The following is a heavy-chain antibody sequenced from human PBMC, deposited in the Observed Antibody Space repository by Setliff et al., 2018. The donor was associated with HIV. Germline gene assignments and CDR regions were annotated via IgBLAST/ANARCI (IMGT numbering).Heavy chain of an antibody. CDR3: ARYVAYDEDDFDI. D-gene: IGHD3-16*01. CDR1: GGSFSGYY. V-gene: IGHV4-34*01. CDR2: INHSGST. Sequence: PSETLSLTCAVYGGSFSGYYWSWIRQPPGKGLEWIGEINHSGSTNYNPSLKSRVTISVDTSKNQFSLKLTSVTAADTAVYYCARYVAYDEDDFDIWGQGTMVTVSS. J-gene: IGHJ3*02.